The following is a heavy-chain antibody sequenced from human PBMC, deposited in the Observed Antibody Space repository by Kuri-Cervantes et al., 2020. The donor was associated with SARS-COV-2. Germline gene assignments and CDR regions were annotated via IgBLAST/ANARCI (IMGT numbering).Heavy chain of an antibody. Sequence: GESLKISCAASGFTFSNYWMHWVRQAPGKGLVWVSRTNTDGSSTGYADSGKGRFTISRDNAKNTLYLQMNSLRAEDTAVYYCARAFLRGGSDYWGQGTLVTVSS. J-gene: IGHJ4*02. CDR3: ARAFLRGGSDY. CDR2: TNTDGSST. CDR1: GFTFSNYW. V-gene: IGHV3-74*01. D-gene: IGHD1-26*01.